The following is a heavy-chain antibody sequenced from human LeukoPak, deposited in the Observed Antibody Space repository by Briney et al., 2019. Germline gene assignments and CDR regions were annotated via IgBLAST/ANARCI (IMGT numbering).Heavy chain of an antibody. J-gene: IGHJ3*02. V-gene: IGHV3-21*06. CDR1: GVTFSSYS. Sequence: GGSLRLSCAASGVTFSSYSMNWVRQAPGKGLEWVSCISSSSSYIYYADSVKGRFTISRDNAKNSLYLQMNSLRAEDTAVYYCVRDGSTSSNAFDIWSQGTMVTVSS. CDR3: VRDGSTSSNAFDI. CDR2: ISSSSSYI. D-gene: IGHD2-2*01.